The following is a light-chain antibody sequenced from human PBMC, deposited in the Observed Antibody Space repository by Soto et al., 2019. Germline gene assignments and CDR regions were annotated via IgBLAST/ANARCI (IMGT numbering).Light chain of an antibody. CDR3: QQYNSYWT. V-gene: IGKV1-5*03. Sequence: DIQMTQSPSTLSASVGDRVTITCWASQTISTWLAWYQQKPGRAPKLLIYKASSLESGVPSRFSGSGYGTEFTLTTSRLQPDDFATYYCQQYNSYWTFGQGTKVDIK. CDR2: KAS. CDR1: QTISTW. J-gene: IGKJ1*01.